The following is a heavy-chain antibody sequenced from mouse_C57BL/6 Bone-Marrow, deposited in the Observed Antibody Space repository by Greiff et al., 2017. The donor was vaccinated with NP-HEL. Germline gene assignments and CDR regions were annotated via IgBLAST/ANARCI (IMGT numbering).Heavy chain of an antibody. D-gene: IGHD4-1*01. CDR3: ARGNWDWAMDY. CDR2: ISSGSSTI. Sequence: EVQVVESGGGLVKPGGSLKLSCAASGFTFSDYGMHWVRQAPEKGLEWVAYISSGSSTIYYADTVKGRFTISRDNAKNTLFLQMTSLRSEDTAMYYCARGNWDWAMDYWGPGTSVTVSS. CDR1: GFTFSDYG. J-gene: IGHJ4*01. V-gene: IGHV5-17*01.